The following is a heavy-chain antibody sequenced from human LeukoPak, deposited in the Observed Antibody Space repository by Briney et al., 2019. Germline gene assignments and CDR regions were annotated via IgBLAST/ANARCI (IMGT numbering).Heavy chain of an antibody. J-gene: IGHJ4*02. CDR3: AKGPRYDSSGYDDYYFDY. CDR2: ISYDGSNK. D-gene: IGHD3-22*01. V-gene: IGHV3-30*18. CDR1: GFTFSSYG. Sequence: PGGSLRLSCAASGFTFSSYGMHWVRQAPGKGLERVAVISYDGSNKYYADSVKGRFTISRDNSKNTLYLQMNSLRAEDTAVYYCAKGPRYDSSGYDDYYFDYWGQGTLVTVSS.